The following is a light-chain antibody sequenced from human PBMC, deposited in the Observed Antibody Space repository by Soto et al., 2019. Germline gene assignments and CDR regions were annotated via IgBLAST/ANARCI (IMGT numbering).Light chain of an antibody. CDR3: QQYDTSPRT. CDR2: GAS. J-gene: IGKJ1*01. Sequence: EVMLTQSPGTLSLSPGERATLSCRASQSVSSNYLAWYQQTSGQAPRLLIYGASNRATGIPDRFRGSGSGTDFTLTIRRLEPEDFEVYYCQQYDTSPRTFGKGTKVEV. CDR1: QSVSSNY. V-gene: IGKV3-20*01.